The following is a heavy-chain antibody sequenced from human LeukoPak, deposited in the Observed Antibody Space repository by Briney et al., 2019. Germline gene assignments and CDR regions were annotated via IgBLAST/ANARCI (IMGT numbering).Heavy chain of an antibody. CDR3: ARGFPSDFDP. CDR1: GYTFTGYY. Sequence: ASVKVSCKASGYTFTGYYMHWVRQAPGQGLERMGWINSNSGGTNYAQKFQGRVTMTRDTSISTAYMEVSRLRSDDTAVYYCARGFPSDFDPWGQGTLVTVSS. V-gene: IGHV1-2*02. CDR2: INSNSGGT. J-gene: IGHJ5*02.